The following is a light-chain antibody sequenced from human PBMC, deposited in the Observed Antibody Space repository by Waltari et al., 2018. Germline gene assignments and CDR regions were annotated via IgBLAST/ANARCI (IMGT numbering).Light chain of an antibody. Sequence: DIQLTQSPSTLSASVGDRVTITCRASQSICSWLAWYQQKPEKAPKLLSYRASSLESGVPSRCSGSGSGTEFTLTISSLQPDDLATYYCQQYNSYSPVTFGGGTKVEIK. CDR2: RAS. CDR3: QQYNSYSPVT. V-gene: IGKV1-5*03. CDR1: QSICSW. J-gene: IGKJ4*01.